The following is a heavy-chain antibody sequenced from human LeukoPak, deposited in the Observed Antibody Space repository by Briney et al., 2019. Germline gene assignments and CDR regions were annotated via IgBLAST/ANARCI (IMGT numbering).Heavy chain of an antibody. CDR1: GGSISSYY. D-gene: IGHD5-18*01. V-gene: IGHV4-59*12. CDR3: ARIYGDTAMVVYYYYYMDV. J-gene: IGHJ6*03. CDR2: IYYSGST. Sequence: TSETLSLTCTVSGGSISSYYWSWIRQPPGKGLEWIGYIYYSGSTNYNPSLKSRVTISVDTSKNQFSLKLSSVTAADTAVYYCARIYGDTAMVVYYYYYMDVWGKGTTVTVSS.